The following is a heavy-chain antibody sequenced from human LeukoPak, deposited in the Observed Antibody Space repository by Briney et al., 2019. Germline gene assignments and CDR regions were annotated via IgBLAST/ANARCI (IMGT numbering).Heavy chain of an antibody. V-gene: IGHV3-64*01. CDR1: GFTFSSYA. CDR3: ARLVGGSLYFDY. CDR2: ISSNGGST. Sequence: PGGSLRLSCAASGFTFSSYAMHWVRQAPGKGLEYVSAISSNGGSTYYANSVKGGFTISRDNSKNTLYLQMGSLRAEDMAVYYCARLVGGSLYFDYWGQGTLVTVSS. D-gene: IGHD1-26*01. J-gene: IGHJ4*02.